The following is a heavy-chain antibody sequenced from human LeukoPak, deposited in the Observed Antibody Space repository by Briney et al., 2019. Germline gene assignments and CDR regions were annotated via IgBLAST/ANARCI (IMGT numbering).Heavy chain of an antibody. J-gene: IGHJ4*02. Sequence: PGGSLRLSCAASGFTFSSYEMNWVRQAPGKGLEWVSYISSSGSTIYYADSVKGRFTISRDNAKNSLYLQLNSLRAEDTAVYYCARAPFRIAAIRFDYWGQGTLVTVSS. CDR2: ISSSGSTI. CDR1: GFTFSSYE. V-gene: IGHV3-48*03. CDR3: ARAPFRIAAIRFDY. D-gene: IGHD6-13*01.